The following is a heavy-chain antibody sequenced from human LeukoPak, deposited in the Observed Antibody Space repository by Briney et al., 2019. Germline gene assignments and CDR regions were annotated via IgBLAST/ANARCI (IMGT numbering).Heavy chain of an antibody. V-gene: IGHV3-53*01. CDR3: ARVPKQLVAFDI. J-gene: IGHJ3*02. CDR2: IYSGGST. Sequence: GGSLRLSCAASGFTLSSNYMSWVRQAPGKGLEWVSVIYSGGSTYYADSVKGRFTISRDNSKNTLYLQMNSLRAEDTAVYYCARVPKQLVAFDIWAQGTMVTVSS. D-gene: IGHD6-13*01. CDR1: GFTLSSNY.